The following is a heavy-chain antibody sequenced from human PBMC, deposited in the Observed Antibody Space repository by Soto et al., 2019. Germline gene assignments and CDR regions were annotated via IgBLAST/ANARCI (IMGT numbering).Heavy chain of an antibody. Sequence: QVQLQQWGAGLLKPSETLSLTCAVYGGSFSDYYWTWIRQPPGKGLECIGEINHRGSTNYNPSLKRRVTISVDTSKNQFSLKLSSVTAADTAVYYCARVNYDILTASGRGGYYFDYWGQGALVTVSS. CDR2: INHRGST. V-gene: IGHV4-34*01. CDR3: ARVNYDILTASGRGGYYFDY. D-gene: IGHD3-9*01. CDR1: GGSFSDYY. J-gene: IGHJ4*02.